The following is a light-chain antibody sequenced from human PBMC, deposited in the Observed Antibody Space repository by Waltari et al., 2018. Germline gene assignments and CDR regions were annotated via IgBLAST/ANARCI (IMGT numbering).Light chain of an antibody. CDR3: CSYAGSSTWV. J-gene: IGLJ3*02. CDR1: SSDVGCYNL. CDR2: EGS. V-gene: IGLV2-23*01. Sequence: QSALTQPASVSGSPGQSITIPCTGTSSDVGCYNLVSWYQQHPGKAPKPMIYEGSKRPSGVSNRFSGSKSGNTASLTISGLQAEDEADYYCCSYAGSSTWVFGGGTKLTVL.